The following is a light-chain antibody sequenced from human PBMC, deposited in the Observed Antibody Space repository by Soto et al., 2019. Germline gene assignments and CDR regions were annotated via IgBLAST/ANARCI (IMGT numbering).Light chain of an antibody. CDR2: EVS. CDR1: SRDVGSYNL. CDR3: SSSTNSSSYV. Sequence: QSALTQPASVSGSPGQWITISCTGTSRDVGSYNLVSWYQLHPGKAPKLMIYEVSNRPSGISNRFSGSKSDNTASLTISGLQAADEAHYYCSSSTNSSSYVVGTGT. J-gene: IGLJ1*01. V-gene: IGLV2-14*02.